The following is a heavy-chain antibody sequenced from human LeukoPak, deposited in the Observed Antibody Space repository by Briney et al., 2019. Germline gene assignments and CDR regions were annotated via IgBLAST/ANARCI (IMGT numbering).Heavy chain of an antibody. V-gene: IGHV3-23*01. Sequence: GGTLRLSCAASGFTFSSYGMSWVRQAPGKGLEWVSAISGSGGSTYYADSVKGRFTISRDNSKNTLYLQMNSLRAEDTAVYYCAKDLRRDYFDYWGQGTLVTVSS. CDR3: AKDLRRDYFDY. CDR1: GFTFSSYG. J-gene: IGHJ4*02. CDR2: ISGSGGST.